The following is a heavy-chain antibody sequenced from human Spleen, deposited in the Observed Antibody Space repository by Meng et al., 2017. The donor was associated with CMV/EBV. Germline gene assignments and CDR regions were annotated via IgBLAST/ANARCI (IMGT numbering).Heavy chain of an antibody. V-gene: IGHV1-2*02. CDR1: GYTFTGYY. CDR3: ARVPSSSAVDY. Sequence: QVELGQSGDEVKTPGASEKVSCKSSGYTFTGYYMHWVRQAPGQGLEWMGWINPNSGGTNYAQKFQGRVTMTRDTSISTAYMELSRLRSDDTAVYYCARVPSSSAVDYWGQGTLVTVSS. D-gene: IGHD6-6*01. CDR2: INPNSGGT. J-gene: IGHJ4*02.